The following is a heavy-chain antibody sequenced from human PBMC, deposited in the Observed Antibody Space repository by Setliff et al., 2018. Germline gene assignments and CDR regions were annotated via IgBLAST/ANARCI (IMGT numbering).Heavy chain of an antibody. V-gene: IGHV1-24*01. D-gene: IGHD4-17*01. J-gene: IGHJ6*02. CDR3: ARDLIDPDYGDYLSFYYYGMDV. CDR1: GYTLTELS. CDR2: FDPEDGET. Sequence: ASVKVSCKVSGYTLTELSMHWVRQAPGKGLEWMGGFDPEDGETIYAQKFQGRVTMTEDTSTDTAYMELNSLRAEDTAVYYCARDLIDPDYGDYLSFYYYGMDVWGQGTTVTVS.